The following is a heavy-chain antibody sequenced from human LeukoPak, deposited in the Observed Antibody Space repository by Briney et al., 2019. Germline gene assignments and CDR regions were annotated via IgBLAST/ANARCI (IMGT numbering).Heavy chain of an antibody. CDR3: ARVKAPIPAAAIRRGYYFDY. Sequence: SETLSLTCAVYGGSFSGYYRSWIRQPPGKGLEWIGEINHSGSTNYNPSLKSRVTISVDTSKNQFSLKLSSVTAADTAVYYCARVKAPIPAAAIRRGYYFDYWGQGTLVTVSS. V-gene: IGHV4-34*01. CDR2: INHSGST. D-gene: IGHD2-2*01. CDR1: GGSFSGYY. J-gene: IGHJ4*02.